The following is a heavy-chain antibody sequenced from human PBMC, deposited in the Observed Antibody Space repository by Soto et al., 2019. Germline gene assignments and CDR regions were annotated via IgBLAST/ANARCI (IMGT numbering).Heavy chain of an antibody. Sequence: QERLVQSGAEVRKPGSSVKVSCKVTGGTSTRYAINWVRQAPGQGREWMGGIVPMFGTSKYAQKFQGRVTITADTSVNMGYRELRSLRSEDTGVYYCNSCSECDFLRGYLWGQGALVSVSS. J-gene: IGHJ4*02. CDR2: IVPMFGTS. V-gene: IGHV1-69*06. D-gene: IGHD3-3*01. CDR1: GGTSTRYA. CDR3: NSCSECDFLRGYL.